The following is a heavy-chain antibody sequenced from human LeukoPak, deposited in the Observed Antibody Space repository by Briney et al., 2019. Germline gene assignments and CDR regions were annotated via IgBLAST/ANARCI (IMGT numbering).Heavy chain of an antibody. Sequence: QPGGSLRLSCAASGFTFSSYGMHWVRQAPGKGLEWVAVIWYDGSNKYYADSVKGRFTISRDNSKNTLYLQMNSLRAEDTAVYYCAKDGVPLNYYYYMDVWGKGTTVTVSS. CDR3: AKDGVPLNYYYYMDV. V-gene: IGHV3-33*06. CDR1: GFTFSSYG. D-gene: IGHD3-3*01. J-gene: IGHJ6*03. CDR2: IWYDGSNK.